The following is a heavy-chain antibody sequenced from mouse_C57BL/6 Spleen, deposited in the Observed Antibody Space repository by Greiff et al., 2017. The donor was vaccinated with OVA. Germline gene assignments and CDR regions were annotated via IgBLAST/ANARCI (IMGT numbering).Heavy chain of an antibody. CDR1: GFSLTSYG. Sequence: VQGVESGPGLVAPSQSLSITCTVSGFSLTSYGVDWVRQPPGKGLEWLGVIWGGGSTNYNSALMSRLSISKDNSTSEVFVKRSSLQTDDTAMYYCAKHCSPYYARDCWGQGTSGTVSS. CDR2: IWGGGST. V-gene: IGHV2-9*01. CDR3: AKHCSPYYARDC. J-gene: IGHJ4*01.